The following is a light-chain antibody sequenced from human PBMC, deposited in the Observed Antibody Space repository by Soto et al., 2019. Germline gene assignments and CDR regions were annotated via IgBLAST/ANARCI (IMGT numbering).Light chain of an antibody. V-gene: IGKV3-20*01. J-gene: IGKJ1*01. CDR1: QTVSSNY. CDR2: AAS. CDR3: QLYGTSPKP. Sequence: EIVLTQSPGTLSLSPGERATLSCRASQTVSSNYLAWYQQKPGQAPGLLIYAASTRATGIPDRFSGSGSGTDFTLSISRLEPEDFAVYYCQLYGTSPKPFGQGTKVDI.